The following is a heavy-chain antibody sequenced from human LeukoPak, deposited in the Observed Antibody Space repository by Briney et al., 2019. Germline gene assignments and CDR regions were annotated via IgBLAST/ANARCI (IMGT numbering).Heavy chain of an antibody. Sequence: GGSVNVSCMSSGYTFTSYAMNWVRQAPGQGLEWIGCINTNTGNPTYAHGFTGRFVFSLDTSVSTPYLQISSLKADYTDVYYCARGLIAIPFASYYWGQGTLVTVSS. D-gene: IGHD3-22*01. CDR3: ARGLIAIPFASYY. J-gene: IGHJ4*02. V-gene: IGHV7-4-1*02. CDR1: GYTFTSYA. CDR2: INTNTGNP.